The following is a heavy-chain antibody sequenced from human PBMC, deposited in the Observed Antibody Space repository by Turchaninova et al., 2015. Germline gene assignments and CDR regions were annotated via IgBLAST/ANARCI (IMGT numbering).Heavy chain of an antibody. CDR1: GLCLYEYS. Sequence: EVQLVECGGGSVQPGRSLRLSCAASGLCLYEYSRHWVRQAPWRGWGLVSGINWNVGSVGHADSLKGRFTISRDNAKNSRYLQMNSLRAEDTAFYYCVKDIWRCDFWGCYCPRRYFDNWGQGTLVTVSS. V-gene: IGHV3-9*01. CDR3: VKDIWRCDFWGCYCPRRYFDN. D-gene: IGHD3-3*01. J-gene: IGHJ4*02. CDR2: INWNVGSV.